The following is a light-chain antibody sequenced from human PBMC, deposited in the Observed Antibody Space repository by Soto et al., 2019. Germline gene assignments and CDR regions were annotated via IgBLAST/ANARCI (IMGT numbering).Light chain of an antibody. J-gene: IGKJ2*01. CDR3: KQYKNCPPYT. Sequence: EVVMTQSPATLSVSPGEGATISCRARQSVSSNLAWYQQKPSQAPRLLIYGASTRATGIPARFSGSGSGTEFTLTISSLQSEDSATYYCKQYKNCPPYTFGQGTRLEIK. CDR2: GAS. CDR1: QSVSSN. V-gene: IGKV3-15*01.